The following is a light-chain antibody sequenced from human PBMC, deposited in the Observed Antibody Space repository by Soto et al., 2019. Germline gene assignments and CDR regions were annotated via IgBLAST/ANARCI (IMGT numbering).Light chain of an antibody. CDR3: QQYNNWPWT. Sequence: EIVMTQSPATLSVSPGGRATLSCRASQSISGALAWYQQKPGQAPRLLIYGASTRATSFPARFSGSGSGTDFTLTNSSLQSEDFAVYYCQQYNNWPWTFGQGTKVEIK. J-gene: IGKJ1*01. CDR2: GAS. V-gene: IGKV3-15*01. CDR1: QSISGA.